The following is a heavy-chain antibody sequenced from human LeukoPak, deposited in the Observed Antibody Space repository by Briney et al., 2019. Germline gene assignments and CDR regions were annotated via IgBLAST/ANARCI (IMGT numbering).Heavy chain of an antibody. V-gene: IGHV4-39*07. Sequence: SETLSLTCTVSGGSISSSSYYWGWIRQPPGKGLEWIGSIYYSGSTYYNPSLKSRVTISVDKSKNQFSLKLSSVTAADTAVYYCARDLLDYSAFDIWGQGTMVTVS. CDR1: GGSISSSSYY. J-gene: IGHJ3*02. CDR2: IYYSGST. CDR3: ARDLLDYSAFDI. D-gene: IGHD2-21*01.